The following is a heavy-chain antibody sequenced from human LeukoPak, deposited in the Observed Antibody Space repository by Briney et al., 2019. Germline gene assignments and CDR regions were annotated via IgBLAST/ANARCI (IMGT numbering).Heavy chain of an antibody. CDR3: ARHVKDTSGFYYPDFDF. CDR2: IYLGDSDT. V-gene: IGHV5-51*01. CDR1: GYSFTKYW. D-gene: IGHD3-22*01. Sequence: KRGESLKISCKGSGYSFTKYWIDWVRQMPGKGLEWMGIIYLGDSDTRYSPSFQGQVTISADKSVGTAYLQWSSLKASDTAMYYCARHVKDTSGFYYPDFDFWGQGTLVTVSS. J-gene: IGHJ4*02.